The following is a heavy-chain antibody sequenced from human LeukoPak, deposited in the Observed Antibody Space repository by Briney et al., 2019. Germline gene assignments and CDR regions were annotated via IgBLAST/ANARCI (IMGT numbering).Heavy chain of an antibody. CDR1: GGSISSSTYY. D-gene: IGHD1-26*01. V-gene: IGHV4-39*01. Sequence: SETLSLTCTVSGGSISSSTYYWGWIRQPPGKGLEWLGSIYYSGSTYYNPSLKSRVTLSVDTSKNQFSLKLSSVTAADTAVYYCARGAPRGERLGWFDPWGQGTLVTVSS. CDR3: ARGAPRGERLGWFDP. CDR2: IYYSGST. J-gene: IGHJ5*02.